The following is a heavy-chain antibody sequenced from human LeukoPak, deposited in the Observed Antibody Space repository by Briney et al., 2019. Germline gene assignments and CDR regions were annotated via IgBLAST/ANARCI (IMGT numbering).Heavy chain of an antibody. D-gene: IGHD2-15*01. J-gene: IGHJ4*02. V-gene: IGHV3-30-3*01. CDR3: ARESSGGGNFDY. Sequence: GGSLRLSCAASGFTSSTFAMHWVRQAPGKGLEWVTIISYDGGTKYYANSAKGRFTISRDNSKNTVYLQINSLRAEDTAVYYCARESSGGGNFDYWGQGTLVTVSS. CDR1: GFTSSTFA. CDR2: ISYDGGTK.